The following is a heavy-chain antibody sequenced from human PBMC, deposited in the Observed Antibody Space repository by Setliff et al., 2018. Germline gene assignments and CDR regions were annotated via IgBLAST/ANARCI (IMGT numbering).Heavy chain of an antibody. CDR2: IYHSGST. J-gene: IGHJ3*01. V-gene: IGHV4-4*02. Sequence: SETLSLTCAVSGGSISDNNWWSWVRQPPGKGLEWIGEIYHSGSTNYNPSLKSRVTMSVVTSKNQFSLNLKSVTATDTSVYYCARIGHFDFWVGYGVGAFDLWGHGTMVTVSS. D-gene: IGHD3-3*01. CDR3: ARIGHFDFWVGYGVGAFDL. CDR1: GGSISDNNW.